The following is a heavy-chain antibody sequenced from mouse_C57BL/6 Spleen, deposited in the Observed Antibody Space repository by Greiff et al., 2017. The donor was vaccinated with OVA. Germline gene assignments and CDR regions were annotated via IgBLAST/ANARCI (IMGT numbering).Heavy chain of an antibody. CDR1: GYTFTSYW. CDR3: ARSGGTTVVATRYFDY. CDR2: IHPNSGST. D-gene: IGHD1-1*01. Sequence: VKLQQPGAELVKPGASVKLSCKASGYTFTSYWMHWVKQRPGQGLEWIGMIHPNSGSTNYNEKFKSKATLTVDKSSSTAYMQLSSLTSEDSAVYYCARSGGTTVVATRYFDYWGQGTTLTVSS. J-gene: IGHJ2*01. V-gene: IGHV1-64*01.